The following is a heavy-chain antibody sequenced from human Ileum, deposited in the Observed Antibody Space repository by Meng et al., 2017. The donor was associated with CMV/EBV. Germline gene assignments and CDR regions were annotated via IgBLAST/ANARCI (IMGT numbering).Heavy chain of an antibody. CDR3: ARVSGKWYFDL. CDR2: ISGTDGTT. Sequence: LSCAASGVTFSSYTMSWVRQAPGKGLEWVSGISGTDGTTYYADSVKGRFTISRDNSKNTLSLQVNSLRDEDTAAYYCARVSGKWYFDLWGRGALVTVSS. V-gene: IGHV3-23*01. J-gene: IGHJ2*01. CDR1: GVTFSSYT. D-gene: IGHD1-26*01.